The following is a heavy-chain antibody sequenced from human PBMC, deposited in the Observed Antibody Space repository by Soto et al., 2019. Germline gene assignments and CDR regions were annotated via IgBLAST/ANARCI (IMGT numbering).Heavy chain of an antibody. Sequence: EVQLVESGGGLVQPGGSLKLSCAASGFTFSGSAMHWVRQASGKGLEWVGRSRSKPNNYATAYAASVRGRFTISRDDSRNTAYVQMNSLKTEDTAVYFCTREEGVDALDIWGQGTMVTVSS. CDR2: SRSKPNNYAT. CDR1: GFTFSGSA. CDR3: TREEGVDALDI. V-gene: IGHV3-73*01. J-gene: IGHJ3*02.